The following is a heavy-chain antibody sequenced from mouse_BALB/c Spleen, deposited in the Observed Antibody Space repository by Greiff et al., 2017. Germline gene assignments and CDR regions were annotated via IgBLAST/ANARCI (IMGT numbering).Heavy chain of an antibody. J-gene: IGHJ1*01. V-gene: IGHV5-17*02. D-gene: IGHD2-3*01. CDR2: ISSGSSTI. Sequence: EVKLMESGGGLVQPGGSRKLSCAASGFTFSSFGMHWVRQAPEKGLEWVAYISSGSSTIYYADTVKGRFTISRDNPKNTLFLQMTSLRSEDTAMYYCARYYDGYLYFDVWGAGTTVTVSS. CDR3: ARYYDGYLYFDV. CDR1: GFTFSSFG.